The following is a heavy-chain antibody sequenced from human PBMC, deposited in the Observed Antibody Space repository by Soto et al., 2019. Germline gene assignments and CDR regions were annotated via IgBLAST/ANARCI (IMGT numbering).Heavy chain of an antibody. CDR2: ISGSGGDT. J-gene: IGHJ4*02. CDR3: ARASGESYPGSRVFDS. Sequence: GGSLRLSCAASGFTFSSYAMSWVRQAPGKGLEWVSVISGSGGDTLYADSVKGRFTISRDNSKNTLYLQMNSLRAEDTAIYYCARASGESYPGSRVFDSWGQGTRVTVSS. V-gene: IGHV3-23*01. CDR1: GFTFSSYA. D-gene: IGHD3-10*01.